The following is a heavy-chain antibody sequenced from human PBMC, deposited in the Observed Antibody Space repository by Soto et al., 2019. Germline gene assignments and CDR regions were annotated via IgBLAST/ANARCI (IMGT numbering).Heavy chain of an antibody. CDR1: GYTFTSYD. D-gene: IGHD2-15*01. Sequence: GASVKVSCKASGYTFTSYDINWVRQATGQGLEWMGWISAYNGNTDYAQKLQGRVTMTTDTSTGTAYMELRSLRSDDTAVYYCARDDCSGGSCYLDYWGQGALVTVSS. CDR3: ARDDCSGGSCYLDY. V-gene: IGHV1-18*01. CDR2: ISAYNGNT. J-gene: IGHJ4*02.